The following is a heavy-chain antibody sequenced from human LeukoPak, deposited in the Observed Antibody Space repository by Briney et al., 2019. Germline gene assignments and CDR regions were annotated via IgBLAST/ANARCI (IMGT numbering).Heavy chain of an antibody. V-gene: IGHV3-23*01. J-gene: IGHJ4*02. CDR1: GLTFSGYA. CDR2: MSANADTT. D-gene: IGHD6-6*01. CDR3: AKGGIAAPLDY. Sequence: PGGSLRLSCAVSGLTFSGYAMSWVRQAPGKGLEWVSLMSANADTTYYTDSVRGRFTISRDNSQKTVYLQMNSLRAEDTAVYYCAKGGIAAPLDYWGQGTLVTVSS.